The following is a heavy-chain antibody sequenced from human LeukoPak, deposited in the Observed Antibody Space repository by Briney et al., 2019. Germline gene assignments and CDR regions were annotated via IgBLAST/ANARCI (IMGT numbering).Heavy chain of an antibody. V-gene: IGHV3-69-1*01. J-gene: IGHJ6*03. D-gene: IGHD3-16*01. CDR3: ARDPTGGNYYYYYMDV. CDR2: ISSSGTI. CDR1: GFTSSTPG. Sequence: GGSLRLSCAASGFTSSTPGMNWVRQAPGEGLEWVSYISSSGTIFYADSVKGRFAISRDDASNSLYLHMSSLRAEDTAVYYCARDPTGGNYYYYYMDVWGKGTTVTVSS.